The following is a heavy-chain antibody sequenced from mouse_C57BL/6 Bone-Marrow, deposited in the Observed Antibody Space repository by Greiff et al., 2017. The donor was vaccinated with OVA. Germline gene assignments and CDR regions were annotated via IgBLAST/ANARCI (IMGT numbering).Heavy chain of an antibody. J-gene: IGHJ1*03. Sequence: EVKVEESGGGLVQPGGSMKLSCVASGFTFSNYWMNWVRQSPEKGLEWVAQIRLKSDNYATHYAESVKGRFTISRDDSKSSVYLQMNNLRAEDTGIYYCTAYTRYFDVWGTGTTVTVSS. D-gene: IGHD2-12*01. V-gene: IGHV6-3*01. CDR2: IRLKSDNYAT. CDR1: GFTFSNYW. CDR3: TAYTRYFDV.